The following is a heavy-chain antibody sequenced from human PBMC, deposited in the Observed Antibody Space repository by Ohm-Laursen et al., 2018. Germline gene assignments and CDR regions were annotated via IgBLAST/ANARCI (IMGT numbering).Heavy chain of an antibody. D-gene: IGHD3-3*01. Sequence: SLRLSCSASGFTFSDYYMSWIRQAPGKGLEWVSYISSSGSTIYYADSVKGRFTISRDNAKNSLYLQMNSLRAEDTAVYYCARSTYDFWSGIDYYGMDVWGQGTTVTVSS. CDR2: ISSSGSTI. V-gene: IGHV3-11*01. CDR1: GFTFSDYY. J-gene: IGHJ6*02. CDR3: ARSTYDFWSGIDYYGMDV.